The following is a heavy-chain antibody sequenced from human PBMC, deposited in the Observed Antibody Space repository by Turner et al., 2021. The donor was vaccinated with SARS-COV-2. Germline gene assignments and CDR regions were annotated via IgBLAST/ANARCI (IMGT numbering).Heavy chain of an antibody. V-gene: IGHV4-59*08. Sequence: QVQLPESGPGLVKPSETLSLTCTVSGGSIRSYFWSCIRQPQGKGLEWIGYIYYSGSTTYNPSLKSRVTISVDTSKNQFSLKLSSVTAADTAVYFCARHQWLRGAFDIWGQGTMVTVSS. CDR2: IYYSGST. J-gene: IGHJ3*02. CDR3: ARHQWLRGAFDI. CDR1: GGSIRSYF. D-gene: IGHD5-12*01.